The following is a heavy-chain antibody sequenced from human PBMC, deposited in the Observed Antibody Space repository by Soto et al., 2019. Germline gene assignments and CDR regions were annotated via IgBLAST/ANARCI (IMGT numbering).Heavy chain of an antibody. CDR2: IIPIFGTA. CDR1: GGTFSSYA. CDR3: ARANPSGSYAPAEAFDI. D-gene: IGHD1-26*01. V-gene: IGHV1-69*12. J-gene: IGHJ3*02. Sequence: QVQLVQSGAEVKKPGSSVKVSCKASGGTFSSYAISWVRQAPGQGLEWMGGIIPIFGTANYAQKFQGRVTITADESTSTAYMELSSLSSEDTAVYYCARANPSGSYAPAEAFDIWGQGTMVTVSS.